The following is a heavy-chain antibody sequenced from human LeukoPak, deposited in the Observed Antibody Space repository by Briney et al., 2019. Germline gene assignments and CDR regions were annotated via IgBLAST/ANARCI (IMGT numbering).Heavy chain of an antibody. V-gene: IGHV3-30*18. CDR2: ISYDGNAK. Sequence: PGRSLTLSCAASGFTLSSYGMHWVRQAPGKGLEWVAVISYDGNAKHYADSVKGRFTISRDNSKNTLYLQMNSLRSEDTAVYYCAKEKVFTSTSWTTIEYWGQGTLVTVSS. D-gene: IGHD6-13*01. J-gene: IGHJ4*02. CDR3: AKEKVFTSTSWTTIEY. CDR1: GFTLSSYG.